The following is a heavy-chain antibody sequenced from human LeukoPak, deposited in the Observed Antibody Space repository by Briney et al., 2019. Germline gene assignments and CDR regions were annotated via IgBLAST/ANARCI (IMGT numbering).Heavy chain of an antibody. CDR1: GFTFSSYA. J-gene: IGHJ4*02. CDR2: ISYDGSNK. D-gene: IGHD3-3*01. V-gene: IGHV3-30-3*01. CDR3: AREITIFGVVIKGPFDY. Sequence: GGSLKLSCAASGFTFSSYAMNWVRQAPGKGLEWVAVISYDGSNKYYADSVKGRFTISRDNSKNTLYLQMNSLRAEDAAVYYCAREITIFGVVIKGPFDYWGQGTLVTVSS.